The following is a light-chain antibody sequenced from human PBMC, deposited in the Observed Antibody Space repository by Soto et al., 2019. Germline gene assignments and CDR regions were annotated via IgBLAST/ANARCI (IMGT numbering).Light chain of an antibody. J-gene: IGKJ1*01. CDR1: QSVSSN. CDR3: QQYNEWPWT. CDR2: GAS. Sequence: EMVLTQSPATLSASPGERATLSCRASQSVSSNLAWYQQKPGQAPRLLISGASTRATGIPARFSGSGSGTEFTLTISSLQSEDFAVYYCQQYNEWPWTFGQGTKVEIK. V-gene: IGKV3-15*01.